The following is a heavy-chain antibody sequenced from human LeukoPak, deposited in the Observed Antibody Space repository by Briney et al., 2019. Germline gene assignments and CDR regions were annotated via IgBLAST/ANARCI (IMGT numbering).Heavy chain of an antibody. J-gene: IGHJ4*02. Sequence: GGSLRLSCATSGFTFSSYWMHWVRQAPGKGLVWVSRINIDGSTSNYADSVKGRFTVSRDNAKNAVYLQMNSLRVEDTAVYYCARASALATPPFAYWGQGTLVTVSS. V-gene: IGHV3-74*01. CDR1: GFTFSSYW. CDR3: ARASALATPPFAY. D-gene: IGHD5-12*01. CDR2: INIDGSTS.